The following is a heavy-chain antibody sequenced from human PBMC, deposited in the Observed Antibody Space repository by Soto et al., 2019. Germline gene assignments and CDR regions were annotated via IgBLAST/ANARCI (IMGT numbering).Heavy chain of an antibody. D-gene: IGHD6-19*01. J-gene: IGHJ6*02. CDR3: ARNRIAVAGTVPYGMDV. CDR1: GFSPSNARMG. Sequence: QVTLKESGPVLVKPTETLTLTCTVSGFSPSNARMGVSWIRQPPGKALEWLAHIFSNDEKSYSTSLKSRLTISKDTSKSQVVLTMTNMDPVDTATYYCARNRIAVAGTVPYGMDVWGQGTTVTVSS. CDR2: IFSNDEK. V-gene: IGHV2-26*01.